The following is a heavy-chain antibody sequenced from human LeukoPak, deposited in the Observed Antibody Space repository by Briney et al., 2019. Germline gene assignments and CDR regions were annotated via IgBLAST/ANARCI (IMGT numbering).Heavy chain of an antibody. CDR1: GGSISSGSYY. CDR3: SSRLTSGGSYYHY. Sequence: SETLSLTCTVSGGSISSGSYYWSWIRQPAGKGLEWIERIYNSGSTNYNPSLKSRVTISVDTSKNQFSLKLNSVTAAYTAVYYCSSRLTSGGSYYHYWGQGTLVTVSS. D-gene: IGHD1-26*01. V-gene: IGHV4-61*02. CDR2: IYNSGST. J-gene: IGHJ4*02.